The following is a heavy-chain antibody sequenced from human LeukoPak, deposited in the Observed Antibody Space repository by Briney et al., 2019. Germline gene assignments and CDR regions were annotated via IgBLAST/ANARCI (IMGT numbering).Heavy chain of an antibody. D-gene: IGHD6-13*01. V-gene: IGHV4-59*08. Sequence: SETLSLTCTVSGCSISSYYWSWIRQPPGKGLEWIGHIYYSGSTNYNPSPKSRVTISVDTSKNQFSLKLSSVTAADTAVYYCARAWAAAAGDYWGQGTLVTVSS. CDR3: ARAWAAAAGDY. CDR1: GCSISSYY. J-gene: IGHJ4*02. CDR2: IYYSGST.